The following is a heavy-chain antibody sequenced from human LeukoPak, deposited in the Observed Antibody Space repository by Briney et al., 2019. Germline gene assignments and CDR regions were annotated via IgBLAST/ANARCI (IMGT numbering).Heavy chain of an antibody. V-gene: IGHV3-20*04. Sequence: GGSLRLSCAASGFTFDDYGMSWVRQAPGKGLEWVSGINWNGGSTGYADSVKGRFTTSRDNAKNSLYLQMNSLRAEDTALYYCARQKQRDCSGGSCSYYYYYYMDVWGKGTTVTVSS. CDR1: GFTFDDYG. CDR3: ARQKQRDCSGGSCSYYYYYYMDV. CDR2: INWNGGST. D-gene: IGHD2-15*01. J-gene: IGHJ6*03.